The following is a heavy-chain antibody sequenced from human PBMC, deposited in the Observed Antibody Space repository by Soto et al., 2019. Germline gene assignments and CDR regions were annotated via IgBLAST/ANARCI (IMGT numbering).Heavy chain of an antibody. J-gene: IGHJ6*02. Sequence: SETLSLTCPVSGGSVNSNSYSWGWIRQSPGKGLEWIGTIYSSETTHYNPSLRSRVTISVDTSMNEFSLSLRSVTAADTAAYYCGRLNGYCASTGCHGYYGMDVWGQGTTVTVSS. D-gene: IGHD2-2*03. CDR1: GGSVNSNSYS. V-gene: IGHV4-39*01. CDR2: IYSSETT. CDR3: GRLNGYCASTGCHGYYGMDV.